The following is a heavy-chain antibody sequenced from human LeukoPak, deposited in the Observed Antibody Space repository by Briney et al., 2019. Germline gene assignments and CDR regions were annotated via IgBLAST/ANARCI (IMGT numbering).Heavy chain of an antibody. D-gene: IGHD3-16*02. CDR3: AKRELSNDY. CDR2: ISGGGGIT. Sequence: PGGSLRLSCAASGFTFKNYGMSWVRQAPGKGLEWVSAISGGGGITYYADSVKGRFTISRDNSKNTLYLQMNSLRAEDTAVYYCAKRELSNDYWGQGTLVTVSS. J-gene: IGHJ4*02. CDR1: GFTFKNYG. V-gene: IGHV3-23*01.